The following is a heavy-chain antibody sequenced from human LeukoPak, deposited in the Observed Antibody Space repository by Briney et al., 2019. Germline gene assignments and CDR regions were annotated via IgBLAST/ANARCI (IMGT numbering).Heavy chain of an antibody. CDR3: ARQISDYYYYYIDV. J-gene: IGHJ6*03. CDR2: IYNTDST. V-gene: IGHV4-39*01. CDR1: GGSISSTSYY. Sequence: SETLSLTCSVSGGSISSTSYYWGWIRQPPGKGLEWIGSIYNTDSTYYIPSLKSRVSISVDTSRNQCSLKLSSVTAADTAVYYCARQISDYYYYYIDVWGQGTTVTVSS. D-gene: IGHD3-10*01.